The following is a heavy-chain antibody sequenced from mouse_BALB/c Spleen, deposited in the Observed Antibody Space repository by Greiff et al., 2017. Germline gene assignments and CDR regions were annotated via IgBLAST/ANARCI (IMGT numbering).Heavy chain of an antibody. V-gene: IGHV1-18*01. Sequence: EVKLMESGPELVKPGASVKIPCKASGYTFTDYNMDWVKQSHGKSLEWIGDINPNNGGTIYNQKFKGKATLTVDKSSRTAYMELRSLTSEDTAVDYCARKGLGCYYFDYWGQGTTLTVSS. D-gene: IGHD3-1*01. CDR3: ARKGLGCYYFDY. J-gene: IGHJ2*01. CDR2: INPNNGGT. CDR1: GYTFTDYN.